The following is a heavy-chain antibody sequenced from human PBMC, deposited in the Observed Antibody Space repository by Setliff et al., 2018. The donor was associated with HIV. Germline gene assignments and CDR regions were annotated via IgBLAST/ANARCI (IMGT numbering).Heavy chain of an antibody. D-gene: IGHD2-8*02. CDR3: ARELGYCSGIRCYLGYLQD. CDR2: IYTAGST. V-gene: IGHV3-66*02. CDR1: GFTVSSNY. J-gene: IGHJ1*01. Sequence: GGSLRLSCAASGFTVSSNYMSWVRQAPGKGLDWVSIIYTAGSTDYVDSVKGRFTITRDNAENTLYLQMNSLRPEDTAVYYCARELGYCSGIRCYLGYLQDWGQGTLVTVSS.